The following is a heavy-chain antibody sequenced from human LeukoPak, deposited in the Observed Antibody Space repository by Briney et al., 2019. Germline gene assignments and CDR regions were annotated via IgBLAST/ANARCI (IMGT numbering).Heavy chain of an antibody. V-gene: IGHV3-21*01. CDR1: GFTFSSFS. Sequence: VKPGGSLRLSCAASGFTFSSFSVNWVRQAPGKGLEWLSSITSKSYIYYADSVKGRFTISRDNAKNSLSLQMNSLRAEDTAVYYCVRAKYYYDSSGQSYPNWFDPWGQGTQVTVSS. D-gene: IGHD3-22*01. CDR3: VRAKYYYDSSGQSYPNWFDP. J-gene: IGHJ5*02. CDR2: ITSKSYI.